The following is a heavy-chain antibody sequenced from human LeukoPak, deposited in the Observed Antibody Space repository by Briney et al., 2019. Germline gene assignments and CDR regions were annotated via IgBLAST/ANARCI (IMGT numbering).Heavy chain of an antibody. Sequence: GGSLGLSCAASGFTFSSYAMSWVRQAPGKGLEWVSAISGSGGSTYYADSVKGRFTISRDNSKNTLYLQMNSLRAEDTAVYYCAKDRGDYSNYRPYYFDYWGQGTLVTVCS. J-gene: IGHJ4*02. V-gene: IGHV3-23*01. CDR1: GFTFSSYA. D-gene: IGHD4-11*01. CDR2: ISGSGGST. CDR3: AKDRGDYSNYRPYYFDY.